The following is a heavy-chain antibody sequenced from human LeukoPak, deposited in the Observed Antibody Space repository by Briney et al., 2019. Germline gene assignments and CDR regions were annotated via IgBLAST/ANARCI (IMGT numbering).Heavy chain of an antibody. D-gene: IGHD3-22*01. V-gene: IGHV5-51*01. J-gene: IGHJ3*02. CDR1: GYNFTNYW. Sequence: GESLKISCKGSGYNFTNYWIGWVRQMPGKGLEWMGIVYHSDSDTKYSPSFQGQVTISVDTSINTAYLQWSSLKASDSAIYYCAAPGPWHYDTTGCYGDALDNWGQGAMVTVSS. CDR2: VYHSDSDT. CDR3: AAPGPWHYDTTGCYGDALDN.